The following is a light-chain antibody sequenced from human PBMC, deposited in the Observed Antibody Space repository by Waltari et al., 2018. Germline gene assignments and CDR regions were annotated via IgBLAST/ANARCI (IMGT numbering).Light chain of an antibody. Sequence: QSVLTQPPSASGTPGQRVTISCSGSSSNIGSYFVYWYQQLPGTAPKLLIYRNNQRPSGVPDRFSGSTSGTSASLAISGLRSEDEADYYCVVWDYSLSGRVFGGGTKLTVL. V-gene: IGLV1-47*01. J-gene: IGLJ3*02. CDR2: RNN. CDR1: SSNIGSYF. CDR3: VVWDYSLSGRV.